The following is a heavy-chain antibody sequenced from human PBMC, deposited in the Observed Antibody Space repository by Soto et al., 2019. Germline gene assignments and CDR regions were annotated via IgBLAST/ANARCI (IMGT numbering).Heavy chain of an antibody. CDR1: GGSISRSNW. CDR2: IYHSSSP. CDR3: ARKGLLWFGELSYYGMDV. D-gene: IGHD3-10*01. Sequence: PPHTLSLPFAVSGGSISRSNWWSSVRQPPGKGPEWIGEIYHSSSPNDNPSLKGRVTISVDKSKNQFSLKLSSVTAADTAVYYCARKGLLWFGELSYYGMDVWGQGTTVT. J-gene: IGHJ6*02. V-gene: IGHV4-4*03.